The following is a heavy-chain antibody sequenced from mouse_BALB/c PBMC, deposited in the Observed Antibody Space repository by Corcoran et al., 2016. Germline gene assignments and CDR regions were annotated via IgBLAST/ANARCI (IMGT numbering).Heavy chain of an antibody. CDR3: AREVPGGNPFDY. D-gene: IGHD2-1*01. V-gene: IGHV1S136*01. CDR1: GYTFTSYV. CDR2: IYPYNDGT. Sequence: EIQLQQSGPERVKPGASVKMSCKASGYTFTSYVMHWVKQKPGQGLEWIGYIYPYNDGTKYTEKFKGKATLTSDKSSSTAYMELSSLTSEDSAVYYCAREVPGGNPFDYWGQGTTLTVSS. J-gene: IGHJ2*01.